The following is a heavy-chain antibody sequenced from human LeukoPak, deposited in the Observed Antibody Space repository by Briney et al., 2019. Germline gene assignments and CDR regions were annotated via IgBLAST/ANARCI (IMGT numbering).Heavy chain of an antibody. J-gene: IGHJ6*02. CDR1: GFTFSSYS. CDR2: ISSSSSYI. V-gene: IGHV3-21*01. Sequence: PGGSLRLSCAASGFTFSSYSMNWVCKAPGKGLEWVSSISSSSSYIYYADSAKSRFTISRDNAKNSLYLQMNSLRAEDTAVYYCARVGGDYYYYYGMDVWGQGTTVTVSS. D-gene: IGHD3-16*01. CDR3: ARVGGDYYYYYGMDV.